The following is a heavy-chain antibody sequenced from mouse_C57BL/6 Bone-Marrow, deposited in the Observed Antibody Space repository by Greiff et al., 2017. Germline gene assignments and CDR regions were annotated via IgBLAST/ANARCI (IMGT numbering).Heavy chain of an antibody. CDR3: ARSAYYYGPAWFAY. J-gene: IGHJ3*01. Sequence: VQLQQSGAELVKPGASVKISCKASGYTFTDYYITWVKQRPGQGLEWIGKIGPGSGSTYYNEKFKGKATLTADKSSSTAYMQLSSLTAEDSAVDFCARSAYYYGPAWFAYWGQGTLVTVSA. CDR2: IGPGSGST. D-gene: IGHD1-1*01. CDR1: GYTFTDYY. V-gene: IGHV1-77*01.